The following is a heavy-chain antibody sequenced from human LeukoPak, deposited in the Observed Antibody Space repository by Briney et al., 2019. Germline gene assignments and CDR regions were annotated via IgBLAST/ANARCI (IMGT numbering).Heavy chain of an antibody. CDR3: ARRGRCSSTSCYRRLGMDV. D-gene: IGHD2-2*01. CDR1: GGSFSGYY. J-gene: IGHJ6*02. CDR2: INHSGST. Sequence: SKTLSLTCAVYGGSFSGYYWSWIRQPPGKGLEWIGEINHSGSTNYNPSLKSRVTISVDTSKNQFSLKLSSVTAADTAVYYCARRGRCSSTSCYRRLGMDVWGQGTTVTVSS. V-gene: IGHV4-34*01.